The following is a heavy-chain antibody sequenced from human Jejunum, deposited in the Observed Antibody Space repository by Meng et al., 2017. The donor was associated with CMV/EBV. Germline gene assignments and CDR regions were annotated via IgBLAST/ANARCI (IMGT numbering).Heavy chain of an antibody. CDR3: AKVPGRDLLRTPYYFDD. Sequence: TFSSFGMRWVRQAAGKGLEWVSGISGSGGATYHADSVKGRFTISRDTSKNTLYLQMNSLRAEDTAVYYCAKVPGRDLLRTPYYFDDWGQGQLVTVSS. CDR1: TFSSFG. CDR2: ISGSGGAT. J-gene: IGHJ4*02. V-gene: IGHV3-23*01. D-gene: IGHD1-26*01.